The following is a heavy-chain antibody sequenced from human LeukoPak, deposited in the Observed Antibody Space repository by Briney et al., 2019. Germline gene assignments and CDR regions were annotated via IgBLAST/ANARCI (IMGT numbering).Heavy chain of an antibody. CDR1: GGSIITYY. D-gene: IGHD3-22*01. V-gene: IGHV4-59*08. CDR3: ARQQIGDYYDSSGYPNWFDP. J-gene: IGHJ5*02. CDR2: IYHSGST. Sequence: SGTLSLTCTVSGGSIITYYWSWIRQPPGKGLEWIGYIYHSGSTYYNPSLKSRVTISVDRSKNQFSLKLSSVTAADTAVYYCARQQIGDYYDSSGYPNWFDPWGQGTLVTVSS.